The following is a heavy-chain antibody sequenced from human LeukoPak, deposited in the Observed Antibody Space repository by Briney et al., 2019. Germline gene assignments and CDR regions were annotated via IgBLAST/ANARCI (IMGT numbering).Heavy chain of an antibody. CDR3: ARESMIARERKFDF. CDR1: RYPLTPYY. J-gene: IGHJ4*02. Sequence: GSSVKVSCKASRYPLTPYYIHWVRQAPGQGLEWVGIINPSDGSTNYEQKFQGRVTMTRDTSTSTVYMELSSLRSEDTAVYYCARESMIARERKFDFWGQGTLVTVSS. D-gene: IGHD3-16*01. V-gene: IGHV1-46*01. CDR2: INPSDGST.